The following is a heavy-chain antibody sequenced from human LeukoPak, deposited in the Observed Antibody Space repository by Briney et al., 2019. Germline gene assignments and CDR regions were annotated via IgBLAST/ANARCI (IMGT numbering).Heavy chain of an antibody. CDR3: ARGFDGYGYYLDY. CDR1: GFTFSTYA. V-gene: IGHV3-30*04. J-gene: IGHJ4*02. Sequence: GGSLRLSCAASGFTFSTYAMYWVREAPGKGLGWVTYISYDGSNKYYADSVRGRFTISRDNSQNTLYLQMNSLRAEDTAVYYCARGFDGYGYYLDYWGQGSLVTVSS. CDR2: ISYDGSNK. D-gene: IGHD3-16*01.